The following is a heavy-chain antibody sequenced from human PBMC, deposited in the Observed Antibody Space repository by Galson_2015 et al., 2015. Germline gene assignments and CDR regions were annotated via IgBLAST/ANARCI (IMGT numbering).Heavy chain of an antibody. CDR3: AKDRRAAGQNYFDY. J-gene: IGHJ4*02. Sequence: SLRLSCAASGFTFSSYGMHWVRQAPGKGLEWVAVISYDGSNKYYADSVKGRFTISRDNSKNTLYLQMNSLRAEDTAVYYCAKDRRAAGQNYFDYWGQGTLVTVSS. D-gene: IGHD6-13*01. CDR1: GFTFSSYG. V-gene: IGHV3-30*18. CDR2: ISYDGSNK.